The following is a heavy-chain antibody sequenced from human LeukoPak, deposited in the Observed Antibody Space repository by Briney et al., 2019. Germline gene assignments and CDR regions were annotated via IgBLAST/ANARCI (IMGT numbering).Heavy chain of an antibody. V-gene: IGHV1-2*02. CDR1: GYTFTGYY. J-gene: IGHJ4*02. CDR3: ARLIRSHFWYSSSSVDY. CDR2: INPNSGGT. D-gene: IGHD6-13*01. Sequence: AASVKVSCKASGYTFTGYYMHWVRQAPGQGLEWMGWINPNSGGTNYAQKFQGRVTMTRNTSISTAYMELSSLRSEDTAVYYCARLIRSHFWYSSSSVDYWGQGTLVTVSS.